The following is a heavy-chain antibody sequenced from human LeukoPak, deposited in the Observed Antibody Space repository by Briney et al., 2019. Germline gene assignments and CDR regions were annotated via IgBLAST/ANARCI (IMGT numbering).Heavy chain of an antibody. CDR1: GGSMISYD. CDR2: IYHTGTT. V-gene: IGHV4-59*01. Sequence: SETLSLTCSVSGGSMISYDWSWSRQPPGKGREWVASIYHTGTTRYNPSLKSRISLSANTSTAQLSLKLGSVTAADTAVYYCARGSGWCSSSSCYHFDYWGQGRLVAVSS. CDR3: ARGSGWCSSSSCYHFDY. D-gene: IGHD2-2*01. J-gene: IGHJ4*02.